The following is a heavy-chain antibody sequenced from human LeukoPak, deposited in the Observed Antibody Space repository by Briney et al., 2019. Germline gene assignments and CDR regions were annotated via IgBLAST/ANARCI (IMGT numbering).Heavy chain of an antibody. CDR3: ATGGRPLTNWGIDY. D-gene: IGHD7-27*01. Sequence: GASVKVSCKASGGTFSSYAISWVRQAPGQGLEWMGRIIPILGIANYAQKFQGRVTITADKSTSTAYMELSSLRSEDTAVYYCATGGRPLTNWGIDYWGQGTLVTVSS. CDR2: IIPILGIA. CDR1: GGTFSSYA. J-gene: IGHJ4*02. V-gene: IGHV1-69*04.